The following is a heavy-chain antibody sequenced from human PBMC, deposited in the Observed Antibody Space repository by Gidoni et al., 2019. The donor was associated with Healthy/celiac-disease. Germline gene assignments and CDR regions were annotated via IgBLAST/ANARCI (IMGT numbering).Heavy chain of an antibody. CDR2: ISVSGGST. CDR1: GFTFSSYA. Sequence: EVQLLESGGGLVQPGGSLRLSCAASGFTFSSYAMSWVRQSPGKGLEWVSAISVSGGSTYYADSVKGRCTISRDNSKNTLYLQMNSLRAEDTAVYYCAKDRSSGCYFDYWGQGTLVTVSS. J-gene: IGHJ4*02. V-gene: IGHV3-23*01. D-gene: IGHD6-19*01. CDR3: AKDRSSGCYFDY.